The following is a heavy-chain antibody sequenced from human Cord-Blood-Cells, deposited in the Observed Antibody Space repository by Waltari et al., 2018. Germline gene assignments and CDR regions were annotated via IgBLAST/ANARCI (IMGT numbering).Heavy chain of an antibody. Sequence: QVQLQQWGAGLLKPSETLSLTCAVYGGSFSGYYWSWIRQPPGKGLEWIGEINHSGSTNSNPSLKSRVTISVDTSKNQFSLKLSSVTAADTAVYYCARVGSSGWYFDYWGQGTLVTVSS. J-gene: IGHJ4*02. CDR2: INHSGST. D-gene: IGHD6-19*01. CDR1: GGSFSGYY. CDR3: ARVGSSGWYFDY. V-gene: IGHV4-34*01.